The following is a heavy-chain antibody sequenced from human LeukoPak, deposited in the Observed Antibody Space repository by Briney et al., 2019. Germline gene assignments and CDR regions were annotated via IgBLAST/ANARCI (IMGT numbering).Heavy chain of an antibody. CDR2: ISSSSSTI. J-gene: IGHJ6*02. CDR1: GFTFNSYA. D-gene: IGHD3-22*01. Sequence: GGSLRLSCAASGFTFNSYAMSWVRQAPGKGLEWVSYISSSSSTIYYADSVKGRFTISRDNAKNSLYLQMNSLRAEDTAVYYCAREILVYDSSGYDIYYYYGMDVWGQGTTVTVSS. CDR3: AREILVYDSSGYDIYYYYGMDV. V-gene: IGHV3-48*04.